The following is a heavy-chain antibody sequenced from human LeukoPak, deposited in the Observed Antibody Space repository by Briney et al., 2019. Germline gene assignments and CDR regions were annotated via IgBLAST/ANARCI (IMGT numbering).Heavy chain of an antibody. CDR3: AKDGEYQPEHFQH. D-gene: IGHD2-2*01. Sequence: GGSLRLSCAASGFTFSNFGMHWVRQAPGKGLEWVAVLSYDGNNKDYADSVKGRFTISGDISKNTLFLQMNSLRAEDTAVYYCAKDGEYQPEHFQHWGQGTLVTVSS. V-gene: IGHV3-30*18. J-gene: IGHJ1*01. CDR1: GFTFSNFG. CDR2: LSYDGNNK.